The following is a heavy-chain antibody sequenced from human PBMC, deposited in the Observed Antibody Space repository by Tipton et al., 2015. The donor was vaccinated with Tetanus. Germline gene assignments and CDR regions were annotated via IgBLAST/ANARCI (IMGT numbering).Heavy chain of an antibody. Sequence: GLVKPSETLSLTCTVSGGSISSYYWSWIRQPPGKGLEWIGYIYYGGSTYYNPPLRSRVSTSVDTSKNQFSLKLSSVTAADTGVYYCAREQAYCGGDCYLGSDTFDIWGQGTMVTVSS. CDR3: AREQAYCGGDCYLGSDTFDI. CDR2: IYYGGST. V-gene: IGHV4-59*12. D-gene: IGHD2-21*02. J-gene: IGHJ3*02. CDR1: GGSISSYY.